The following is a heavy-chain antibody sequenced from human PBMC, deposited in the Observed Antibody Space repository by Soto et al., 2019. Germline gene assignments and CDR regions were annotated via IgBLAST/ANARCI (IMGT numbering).Heavy chain of an antibody. Sequence: QVQLQESGPGLVKPSQTLSLTCSVSGGSISSGDYYWNWIRQPPGKGLEWIGHIYYSGRTYYNSSLKRRVTISLGTSKNQFSLKLSSVTAADTAVYYCAGQPTAGSYYDLGSYYYYYAMDVWGQGTTVTVSS. CDR3: AGQPTAGSYYDLGSYYYYYAMDV. CDR1: GGSISSGDYY. CDR2: IYYSGRT. V-gene: IGHV4-30-4*01. D-gene: IGHD3-10*01. J-gene: IGHJ6*02.